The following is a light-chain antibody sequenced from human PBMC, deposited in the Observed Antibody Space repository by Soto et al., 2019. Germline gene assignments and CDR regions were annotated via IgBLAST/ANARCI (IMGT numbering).Light chain of an antibody. Sequence: DIQMTQSPSTLSASVGDRVTITCRASQSISSWLAWYQQKPGKAPKLLIYDASSLESGVPSRFSGSGSGTEFTLTISSLQPDEFATYYCQQYNSYLRTFGQGTKLEIK. CDR2: DAS. J-gene: IGKJ2*01. V-gene: IGKV1-5*01. CDR1: QSISSW. CDR3: QQYNSYLRT.